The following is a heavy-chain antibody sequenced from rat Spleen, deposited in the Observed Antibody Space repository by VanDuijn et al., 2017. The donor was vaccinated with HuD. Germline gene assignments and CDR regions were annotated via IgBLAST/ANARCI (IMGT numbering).Heavy chain of an antibody. Sequence: EVQLVESGGGLVQPGRSLKISCVASGFTFNKYWMAWIRQAPGKGLEWVASITSIGGTYYPDSVKGRFTISRDNAKSTLYLQMNSLRSEDTATYYCTRENYYSADHWGQGVTVTVSS. J-gene: IGHJ2*01. CDR1: GFTFNKYW. CDR3: TRENYYSADH. D-gene: IGHD1-1*01. CDR2: ITSIGGT. V-gene: IGHV5-31*01.